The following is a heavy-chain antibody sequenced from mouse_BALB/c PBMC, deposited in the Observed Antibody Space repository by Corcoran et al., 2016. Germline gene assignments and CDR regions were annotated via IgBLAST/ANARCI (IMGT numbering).Heavy chain of an antibody. Sequence: QVQLQQSGAELARAVASEKMSSKACGYTFTSYTMHWVKQRPGQGLEWIGYINPSSGYTNYNQKFKDKATLTADKSSSTAYMQLSSLTSEDSAVYYCARFEDYYAMDYWGQGTSVTVSS. V-gene: IGHV1-4*01. J-gene: IGHJ4*01. CDR3: ARFEDYYAMDY. CDR1: GYTFTSYT. CDR2: INPSSGYT.